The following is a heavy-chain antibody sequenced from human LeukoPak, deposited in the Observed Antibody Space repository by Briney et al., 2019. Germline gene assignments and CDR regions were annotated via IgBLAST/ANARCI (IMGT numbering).Heavy chain of an antibody. Sequence: KPSETLSLTCTVSGGSISSSSYYWGWIRQPPGKGLEWIGSIYYSGSTYYNPSLKSRVTISVDTSKNQFSLKLSSVTAADTAVYYCARHQTSAGVWWGQGTLVTVSS. J-gene: IGHJ4*02. CDR3: ARHQTSAGVW. CDR1: GGSISSSSYY. D-gene: IGHD3-10*01. V-gene: IGHV4-39*01. CDR2: IYYSGST.